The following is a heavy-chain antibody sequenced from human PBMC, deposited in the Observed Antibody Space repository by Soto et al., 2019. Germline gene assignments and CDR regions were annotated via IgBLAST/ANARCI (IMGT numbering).Heavy chain of an antibody. V-gene: IGHV4-30-4*01. CDR3: AREGGESSDGLYYFDS. J-gene: IGHJ4*02. CDR1: GGSTISDNY. Sequence: ASETLSLTCTVSGGSTISDNYWSFIRQPPGKGLEWIGHIYYSGNTDYNPSLKSRLAISIDTSKNQFSLKLGSVTAADTAVYFCAREGGESSDGLYYFDSWGQGSLVTVSS. CDR2: IYYSGNT. D-gene: IGHD3-16*01.